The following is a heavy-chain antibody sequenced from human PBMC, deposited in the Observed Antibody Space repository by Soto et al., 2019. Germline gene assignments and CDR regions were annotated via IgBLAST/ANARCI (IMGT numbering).Heavy chain of an antibody. Sequence: QVQLQQWGAGLLKPSETLSLTCAVYGGSFSGYYWSWIRQPPGKGLEWIGEINHSGSTNYNPSLKSRVTISVDTSKNQFSLKLSSVTAADTAVYYCARGRGSSHWYFDLWGRGTLVTVSS. D-gene: IGHD2-15*01. V-gene: IGHV4-34*01. CDR2: INHSGST. CDR1: GGSFSGYY. J-gene: IGHJ2*01. CDR3: ARGRGSSHWYFDL.